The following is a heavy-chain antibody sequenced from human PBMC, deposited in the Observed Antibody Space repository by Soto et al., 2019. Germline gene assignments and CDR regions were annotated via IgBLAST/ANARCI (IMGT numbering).Heavy chain of an antibody. D-gene: IGHD3-16*01. V-gene: IGHV1-3*01. CDR2: INAGNGNT. J-gene: IGHJ4*02. CDR1: GYTFTSYA. CDR3: ARVIGGLYYFDY. Sequence: ASVKVSCKASGYTFTSYAMHWVRQAPGQRLEWMGWINAGNGNTKYSQKFQGRVIITRDTSASTAYMELSSLRSEDTAVYYCARVIGGLYYFDYWGQGTLVTSPQ.